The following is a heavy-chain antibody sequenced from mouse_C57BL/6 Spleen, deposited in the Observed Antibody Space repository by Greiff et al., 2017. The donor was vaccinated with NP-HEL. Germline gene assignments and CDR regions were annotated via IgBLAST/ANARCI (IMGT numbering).Heavy chain of an antibody. Sequence: QVQLQQPGAELVMPGASVKLSCKASGYTFTSYWMHWVKQRPGQGLEWIGEIDPSDSYTNYNQKFKGKSTLTVDKSSSTAYMQLSSLTSEDSAVYYCARSDSCWGEGTTLTVSS. V-gene: IGHV1-69*01. D-gene: IGHD1-1*01. CDR1: GYTFTSYW. CDR3: ARSDSC. J-gene: IGHJ2*01. CDR2: IDPSDSYT.